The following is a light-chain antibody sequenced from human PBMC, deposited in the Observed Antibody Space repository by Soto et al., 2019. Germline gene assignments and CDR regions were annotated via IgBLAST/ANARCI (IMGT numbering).Light chain of an antibody. J-gene: IGKJ1*01. CDR2: TAS. CDR1: QSIGIW. Sequence: IQMTQSPSTVSASVGDRVAISCRASQSIGIWLAWYQQKPGKAPRFLIYTASTLLGGVQSRFSGSGSGTEFTLTISSLQPDDFATYYCQQYRDYSWTFGQGTKVEIK. CDR3: QQYRDYSWT. V-gene: IGKV1-5*03.